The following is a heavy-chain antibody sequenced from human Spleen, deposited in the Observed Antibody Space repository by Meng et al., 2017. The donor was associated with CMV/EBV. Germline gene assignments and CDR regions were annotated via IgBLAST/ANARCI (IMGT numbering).Heavy chain of an antibody. V-gene: IGHV4-61*01. CDR1: GGAVSSGSYY. D-gene: IGHD1-1*01. Sequence: GSLRLSCTVSGGAVSSGSYYWSWIRQPPGQGLQWIGYVSDSGSAKYNPSLESRGTISRDRSRNRFYLNLNSVTAADTAMYFCAMGTGTTQHYFDYWGQGMLVTVSS. CDR2: VSDSGSA. CDR3: AMGTGTTQHYFDY. J-gene: IGHJ4*02.